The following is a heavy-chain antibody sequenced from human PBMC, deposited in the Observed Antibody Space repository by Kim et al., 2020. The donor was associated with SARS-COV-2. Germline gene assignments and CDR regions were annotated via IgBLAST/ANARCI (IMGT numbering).Heavy chain of an antibody. Sequence: SETLSLTCTVSGGSISSGSYYWSWIRQPAGKGLEWIGRIYTSGSTNYNPSLKSRVTISVDTSKNQFSLKLSSVTAADTAVYYCAREEYSYGYSGDYYYGMDVWGQGTTVTVSS. J-gene: IGHJ6*02. CDR2: IYTSGST. CDR1: GGSISSGSYY. V-gene: IGHV4-61*02. D-gene: IGHD5-18*01. CDR3: AREEYSYGYSGDYYYGMDV.